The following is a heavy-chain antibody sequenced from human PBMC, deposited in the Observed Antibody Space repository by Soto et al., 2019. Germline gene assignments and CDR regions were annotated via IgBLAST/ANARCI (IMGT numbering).Heavy chain of an antibody. J-gene: IGHJ4*02. CDR1: DGSISSYY. CDR3: ATVPFVVVTATPEYYVDY. V-gene: IGHV4-59*01. CDR2: IYYSGST. Sequence: QVQLQEAGPGLVKPSETLSLTCSVSDGSISSYYWSWIRQPPRKGLEWIGYIYYSGSTSYNPSLKSRLTISVDKSKNQVSLKLSSVTAEDTAVYYCATVPFVVVTATPEYYVDYWGQGTLVTVSS. D-gene: IGHD2-21*02.